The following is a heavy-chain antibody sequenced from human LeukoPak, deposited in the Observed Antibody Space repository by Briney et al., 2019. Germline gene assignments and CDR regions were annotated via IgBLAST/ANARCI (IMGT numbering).Heavy chain of an antibody. D-gene: IGHD4-23*01. V-gene: IGHV3-23*01. Sequence: PGGSLRLSCAASGFTFSSYAMSWVRQAPGKGLEWVSGISSSGSGGSTYYADSVKGRFTISRDNSKNTLYLQMNSLRAEDTAVYYWARGPGVVTDDYWGQGPLVTVSS. J-gene: IGHJ4*02. CDR2: ISSSGSGGST. CDR1: GFTFSSYA. CDR3: ARGPGVVTDDY.